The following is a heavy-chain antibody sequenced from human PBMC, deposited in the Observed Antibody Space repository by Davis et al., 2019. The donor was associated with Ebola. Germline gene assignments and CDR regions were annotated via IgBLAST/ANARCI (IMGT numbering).Heavy chain of an antibody. J-gene: IGHJ4*02. CDR3: AKAYRITIFGVVIRTFDY. Sequence: GESLKISCAASGFNFRSYWMSWVRQAPGKGLEWLANIKQDGSEKYYVDSVEGRFTISRDNAKNSLYLEMNSLRAEDTAVYYCAKAYRITIFGVVIRTFDYWGQGTLVTVSS. D-gene: IGHD3-3*01. V-gene: IGHV3-7*03. CDR2: IKQDGSEK. CDR1: GFNFRSYW.